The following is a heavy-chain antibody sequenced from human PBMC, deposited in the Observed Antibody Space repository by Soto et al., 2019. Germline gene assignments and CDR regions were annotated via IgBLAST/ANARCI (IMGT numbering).Heavy chain of an antibody. CDR2: IYNSVNT. Sequence: QVQLQESGPGLVEPSQTLSLTCTVSGDSISNGYYTWSWIRQPPGKDLEWIGHIYNSVNTYSNPSLKXRXTXAXHTSKNQFSLKLSSVTAADTAVYYCARGPSGDKVDYWGQGTLVTVSS. V-gene: IGHV4-30-4*01. D-gene: IGHD3-10*01. CDR1: GDSISNGYYT. J-gene: IGHJ4*02. CDR3: ARGPSGDKVDY.